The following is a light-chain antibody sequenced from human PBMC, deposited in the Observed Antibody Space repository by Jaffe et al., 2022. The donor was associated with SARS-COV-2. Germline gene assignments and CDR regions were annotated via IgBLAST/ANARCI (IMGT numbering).Light chain of an antibody. V-gene: IGKV1-6*02. CDR1: QDVGED. J-gene: IGKJ2*01. CDR3: LQDYNRPYT. Sequence: AIQVTQFPSSLSASVGDTVTITCRASQDVGEDLGWYQQKPGKAPNLLIFAVSNLERGVTSRFSGSGSGTDFTLTISRLQPEDVATYYCLQDYNRPYTFGQGTKVEIK. CDR2: AVS.